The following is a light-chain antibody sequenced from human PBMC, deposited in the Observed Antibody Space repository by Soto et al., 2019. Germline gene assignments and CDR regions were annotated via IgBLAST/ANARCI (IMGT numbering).Light chain of an antibody. Sequence: DIQLTQSPSSLSASVGDRVTITCQASHDITNSLNWYQQKRGKAPKLLIYDASNLESGVPSRFSGSGSGTHFTFTISSLQPEDFATYYCQQYDDFPLFGQGTRLDIK. J-gene: IGKJ5*01. CDR2: DAS. CDR1: HDITNS. CDR3: QQYDDFPL. V-gene: IGKV1-33*01.